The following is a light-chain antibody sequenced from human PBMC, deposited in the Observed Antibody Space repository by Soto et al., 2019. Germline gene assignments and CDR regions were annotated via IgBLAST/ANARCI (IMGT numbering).Light chain of an antibody. CDR3: QTWASGIWV. CDR1: SGHSSYA. Sequence: QSVLTQSPSASASLGASVRLTCTLSSGHSSYAIAWHQQQPEKGPRYLMKLNSDGSHTKGDGIPDRFSGSSSGAERYLTISSLQSGDEADYYCQTWASGIWVFGGGTKVTVL. J-gene: IGLJ3*02. V-gene: IGLV4-69*01. CDR2: LNSDGSH.